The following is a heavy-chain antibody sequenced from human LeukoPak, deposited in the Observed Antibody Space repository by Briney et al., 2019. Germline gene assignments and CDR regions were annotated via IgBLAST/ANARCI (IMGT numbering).Heavy chain of an antibody. CDR1: GGSISSSSYY. D-gene: IGHD3-22*01. CDR3: ARETSSGYLFKPASYFDY. CDR2: IYYSGNT. J-gene: IGHJ4*02. V-gene: IGHV4-39*01. Sequence: SETLSLTCIVSGGSISSSSYYWGWIRQPPGKGLEWIGTIYYSGNTYYNPSLKSRVTISVDTSKTQFYLKLSSVTAADTAVYYCARETSSGYLFKPASYFDYWGQGTLVTVSS.